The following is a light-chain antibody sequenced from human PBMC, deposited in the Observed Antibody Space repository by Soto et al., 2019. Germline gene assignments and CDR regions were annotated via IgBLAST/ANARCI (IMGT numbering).Light chain of an antibody. CDR3: QSYDISLSGWV. CDR2: GNS. CDR1: SSNIGAGYD. J-gene: IGLJ3*02. Sequence: QSVLTQPPSVSGAPGQRVTISCTGSSSNIGAGYDVHWYQQLPGTAPKLLIYGNSNRPAGVPDRFSDYKSGTSAYLAITGRQAVDEADYYCQSYDISLSGWVFGGGTKLTVL. V-gene: IGLV1-40*01.